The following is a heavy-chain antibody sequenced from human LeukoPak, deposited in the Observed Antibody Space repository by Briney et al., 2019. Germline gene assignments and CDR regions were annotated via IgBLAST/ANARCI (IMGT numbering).Heavy chain of an antibody. D-gene: IGHD6-13*01. V-gene: IGHV3-7*03. J-gene: IGHJ4*02. CDR3: AKDPSWSGYFDY. Sequence: GGSLRLSCTASGFTFSSYWMTWVRQAPGKGLEWVANVQQDGSEKYYVDSVKGRFTISRDNSKNTQYLQMNSLRAEDTAVYYCAKDPSWSGYFDYWGQGTLVTVSS. CDR1: GFTFSSYW. CDR2: VQQDGSEK.